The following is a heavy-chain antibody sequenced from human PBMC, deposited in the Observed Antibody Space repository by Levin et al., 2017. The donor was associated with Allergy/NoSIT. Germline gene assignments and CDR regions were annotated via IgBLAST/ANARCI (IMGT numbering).Heavy chain of an antibody. J-gene: IGHJ3*02. CDR2: ISGSGGST. CDR3: AKDYGITMVQGVIITLGAFDI. D-gene: IGHD3-10*01. Sequence: GESLKISCAASGFTFSSYAMSWVRQAPGKGLEWVSAISGSGGSTYYADSVKGRFTISRDNSKNTLYLQMNSLRAEDTAVYYCAKDYGITMVQGVIITLGAFDIWGQGTMVTVSS. V-gene: IGHV3-23*01. CDR1: GFTFSSYA.